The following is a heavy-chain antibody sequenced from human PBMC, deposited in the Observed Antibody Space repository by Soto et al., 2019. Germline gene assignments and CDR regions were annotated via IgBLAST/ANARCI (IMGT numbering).Heavy chain of an antibody. J-gene: IGHJ4*02. CDR2: IYRTGST. CDR3: ESRDPGISVDY. CDR1: GGSFTSNNW. Sequence: PSETLSLTCAVSGGSFTSNNWWTWVRQPPGQGLEWIGEIYRTGSTNYNPSLKSRVTISLDKSENQFSLKVTSLTAADTAVYYCESRDPGISVDYWGQGTLVTVSS. D-gene: IGHD1-26*01. V-gene: IGHV4-4*02.